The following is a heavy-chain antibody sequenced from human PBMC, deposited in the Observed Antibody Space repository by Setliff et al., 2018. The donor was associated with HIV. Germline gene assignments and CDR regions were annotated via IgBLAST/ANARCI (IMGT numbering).Heavy chain of an antibody. CDR1: GITFINAA. CDR3: AKDPSSFSSPRPTLCGYFDS. J-gene: IGHJ4*01. V-gene: IGHV3-23*03. CDR2: IYSGSSSA. D-gene: IGHD2-21*01. Sequence: TGGSLRLSCVTSGITFINAAMAWVRQAPGKGPEWISFIYSGSSSAVVADSVKGRFTISRANSRNTLFLQMNSLRAEDTAVYYCAKDPSSFSSPRPTLCGYFDSWGQGTQVTVSS.